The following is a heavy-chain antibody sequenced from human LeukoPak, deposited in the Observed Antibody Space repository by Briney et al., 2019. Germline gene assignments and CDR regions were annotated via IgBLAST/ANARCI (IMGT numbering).Heavy chain of an antibody. CDR3: ARGGCGGECYHYYMDV. V-gene: IGHV4-59*01. D-gene: IGHD2-21*01. CDR2: IYYSGTT. Sequence: PSETLSLTCTVSGGSISSYYWSWIRQPPGKGLEWIGYIYYSGTTNYNPSLKSRVTMSVDTSKNQFSLKLTSVTAADTAVYYCARGGCGGECYHYYMDVWGKGTTVTVSS. CDR1: GGSISSYY. J-gene: IGHJ6*03.